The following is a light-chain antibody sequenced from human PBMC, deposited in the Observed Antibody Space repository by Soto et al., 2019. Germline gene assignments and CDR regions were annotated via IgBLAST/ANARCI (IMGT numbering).Light chain of an antibody. J-gene: IGLJ2*01. CDR3: FSHTRSSTL. V-gene: IGLV2-14*03. CDR1: NSDVGSFEY. Sequence: QSVLTQPASVSGSPGQSITISCTGINSDVGSFEYVSWYQQHPGKAPKLIVYAVNLRPSGVSSRFSGSKSGNTASLTISGLQAEDEADYYCFSHTRSSTLFGGGTKVTVL. CDR2: AVN.